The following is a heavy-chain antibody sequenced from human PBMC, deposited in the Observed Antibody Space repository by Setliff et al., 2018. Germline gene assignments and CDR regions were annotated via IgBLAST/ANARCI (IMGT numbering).Heavy chain of an antibody. CDR1: GFTLSDYY. Sequence: GGSLRLSCAASGFTLSDYYMTWIRQAQGKGLEWVSYTSSGSSYTNYEDSVRGRFAISRDNAKTSLYLQMSSLTAEDTAVYYCARMGPTWSTHAFDIWGRGTMVTV. J-gene: IGHJ3*02. CDR2: TSSGSSYT. V-gene: IGHV3-11*03. CDR3: ARMGPTWSTHAFDI. D-gene: IGHD1-26*01.